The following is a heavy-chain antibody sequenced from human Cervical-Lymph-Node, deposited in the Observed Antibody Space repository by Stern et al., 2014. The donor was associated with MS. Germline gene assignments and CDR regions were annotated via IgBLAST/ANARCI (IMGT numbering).Heavy chain of an antibody. CDR1: GFTFSSHT. V-gene: IGHV3-30-3*01. Sequence: QVQLVQSGGGVVQPGTSLRLSCEASGFTFSSHTMHWVRQAPGKGLEWVAGISYYESNKYNADSVKDRITISRDNSKNTVYLQLSSLRAEDTALYYCARDKDTLTGWSAFDIWGQGTRVIVSS. CDR2: ISYYESNK. D-gene: IGHD3-9*01. J-gene: IGHJ3*02. CDR3: ARDKDTLTGWSAFDI.